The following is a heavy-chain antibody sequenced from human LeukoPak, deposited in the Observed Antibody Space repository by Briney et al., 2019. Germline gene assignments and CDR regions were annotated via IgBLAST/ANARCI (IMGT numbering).Heavy chain of an antibody. D-gene: IGHD1-14*01. J-gene: IGHJ4*02. CDR2: INPNSGGT. CDR1: GYTFTGYY. Sequence: ASVKVSCKASGYTFTGYYMHWVRQAPGQGLEWMGWINPNSGGTNYAQKFQGRVTMTRDTSTSTVYMELSSLRSEDTAVYYCARAKPTDAFDYWGQGTLVTVSS. CDR3: ARAKPTDAFDY. V-gene: IGHV1-2*02.